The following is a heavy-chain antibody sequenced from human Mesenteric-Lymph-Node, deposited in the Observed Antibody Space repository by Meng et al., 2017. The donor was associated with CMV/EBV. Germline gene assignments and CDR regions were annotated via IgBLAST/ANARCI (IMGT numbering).Heavy chain of an antibody. D-gene: IGHD3-3*01. J-gene: IGHJ4*02. CDR2: ITSASSYI. Sequence: GGSLRLSCVASGFTFDTYSMNWVRQAPGKGLEWVSCITSASSYIYYADSVKGRFTISRDDSKNILYLQMNSLRAEDTALYYCAVGYDSRKVAYWGQGTLVTVSS. V-gene: IGHV3-21*04. CDR3: AVGYDSRKVAY. CDR1: GFTFDTYS.